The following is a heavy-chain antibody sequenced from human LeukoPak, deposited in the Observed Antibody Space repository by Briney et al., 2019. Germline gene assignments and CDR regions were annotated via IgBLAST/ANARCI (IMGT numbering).Heavy chain of an antibody. V-gene: IGHV3-33*01. CDR2: LWYDGSNK. CDR1: GFTFSSYG. CDR3: ARDLGYFDY. Sequence: GGSLTLSRAASGFTFSSYGMHWVRQAPGKGLEWVTFLWYDGSNKYYADSVKGRFTISRDNSKNTLYLQMNTLRAEDTAVYYCARDLGYFDYWGQETLVTVSS. J-gene: IGHJ4*02.